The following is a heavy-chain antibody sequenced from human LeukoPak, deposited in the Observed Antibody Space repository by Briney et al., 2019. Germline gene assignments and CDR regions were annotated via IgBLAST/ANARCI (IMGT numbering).Heavy chain of an antibody. V-gene: IGHV3-11*01. Sequence: GGSLRLSCAASGFTFSDYYMSWIRQAPGKGLEWVSYISSSGSTIYYADSVKGRFTISRDNAKNSLYLQMNSPRAEDTAVYYCAREYRIAAAGTGVDYWGQGTLVTVSS. J-gene: IGHJ4*02. D-gene: IGHD6-13*01. CDR2: ISSSGSTI. CDR3: AREYRIAAAGTGVDY. CDR1: GFTFSDYY.